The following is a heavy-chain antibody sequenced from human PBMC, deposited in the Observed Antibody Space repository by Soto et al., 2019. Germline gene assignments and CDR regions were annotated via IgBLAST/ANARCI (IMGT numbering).Heavy chain of an antibody. CDR2: IYYSGST. Sequence: SETLSLTCTVSGGSISSGGYYWSWIRQHPGKGLEWIGYIYYSGSTYYNPSLKSRVTISVDTSKNQFSLKLSSVTAADTAVYYCARGMSVNWFDPWGQGTLVTVSS. V-gene: IGHV4-31*03. CDR3: ARGMSVNWFDP. J-gene: IGHJ5*02. D-gene: IGHD2-8*01. CDR1: GGSISSGGYY.